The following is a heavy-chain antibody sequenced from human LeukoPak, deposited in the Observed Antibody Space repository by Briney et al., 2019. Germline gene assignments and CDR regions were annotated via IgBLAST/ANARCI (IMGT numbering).Heavy chain of an antibody. D-gene: IGHD1-26*01. CDR2: IYYSGST. J-gene: IGHJ4*02. CDR3: ARDPGGSYYPIYFDY. Sequence: PSETLSLTCTVSGGSISSYYWSWIRQPPGKGLEWIGYIYYSGSTNYNPSLKSRVTISVDTSKNQFSLKLSSVTAADTAVYYCARDPGGSYYPIYFDYWGQGTLVTVSS. V-gene: IGHV4-59*12. CDR1: GGSISSYY.